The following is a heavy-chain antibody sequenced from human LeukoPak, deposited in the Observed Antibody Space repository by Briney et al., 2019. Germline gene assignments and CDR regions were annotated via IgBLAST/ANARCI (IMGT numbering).Heavy chain of an antibody. D-gene: IGHD6-13*01. Sequence: SETLSLTCTVSGGSISGYYWSWIRQPPGKGLEWIGYIYYSGSTNYNPSLKSRVTISVDTSKNQFSLKLSSVTAADTAVYYCAREVAAAGTPYNWFDPWGQGTLVTVSS. CDR2: IYYSGST. J-gene: IGHJ5*02. CDR3: AREVAAAGTPYNWFDP. CDR1: GGSISGYY. V-gene: IGHV4-59*01.